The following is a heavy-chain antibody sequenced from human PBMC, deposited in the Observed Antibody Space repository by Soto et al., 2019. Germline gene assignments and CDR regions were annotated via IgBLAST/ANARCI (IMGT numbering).Heavy chain of an antibody. CDR2: IYYSGST. V-gene: IGHV4-59*01. Sequence: SETLSLTCTVSGGSISSYYWSWIRQPPGKGLEWIGYIYYSGSTNYNPSLKSRVTISVDTSKNQFSLKLSSVTAADTAVYYCAGARVYGYRPLHYDSSGSNYFDFWGQGTMVTFYS. CDR1: GGSISSYY. D-gene: IGHD3-22*01. J-gene: IGHJ4*02. CDR3: AGARVYGYRPLHYDSSGSNYFDF.